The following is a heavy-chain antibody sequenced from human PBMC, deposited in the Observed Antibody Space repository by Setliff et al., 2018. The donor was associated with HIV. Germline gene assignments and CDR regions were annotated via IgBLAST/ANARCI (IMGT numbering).Heavy chain of an antibody. V-gene: IGHV3-30*02. CDR1: VFTFNNYG. D-gene: IGHD6-13*01. Sequence: GGSLRLSCAASVFTFNNYGMNWVRQAPGKGLEWVAFIRYDGSQKYYVDSVKGRFTISRDNSKNTLYLQMNSLRAEDTAVYYCAKDHATSSWFTALLDYWGQGVLVTVSS. J-gene: IGHJ4*02. CDR2: IRYDGSQK. CDR3: AKDHATSSWFTALLDY.